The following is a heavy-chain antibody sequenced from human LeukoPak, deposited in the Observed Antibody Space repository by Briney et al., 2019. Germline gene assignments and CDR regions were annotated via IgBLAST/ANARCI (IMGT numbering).Heavy chain of an antibody. CDR3: AKGRAVQRIALNYLDY. Sequence: GGSLRLSCAASGFTFSSYAMTWVRQAPGKGLEWVSGISDSGGTTYYADTVKGRFTISRDNSKNTLCLQMNSLRAEDTAVYYCAKGRAVQRIALNYLDYWGQGTLVTVSS. D-gene: IGHD2-8*01. J-gene: IGHJ4*02. V-gene: IGHV3-23*01. CDR2: ISDSGGTT. CDR1: GFTFSSYA.